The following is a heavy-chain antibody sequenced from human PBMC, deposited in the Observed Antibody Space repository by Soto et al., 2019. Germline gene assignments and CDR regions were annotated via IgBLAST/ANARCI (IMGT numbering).Heavy chain of an antibody. Sequence: QVQLVQSGAEVKKPGASVKVSCKPSGYTFSNYGITWVRQAPGQGLEWMGWISAYNGNTNFGQKFQDRVTMTRDTSTRTAYMELRSLRSDDTAVYYCSKDQLGSTTNDFWGQGTLVTVSS. CDR2: ISAYNGNT. CDR1: GYTFSNYG. CDR3: SKDQLGSTTNDF. J-gene: IGHJ4*02. V-gene: IGHV1-18*04. D-gene: IGHD4-17*01.